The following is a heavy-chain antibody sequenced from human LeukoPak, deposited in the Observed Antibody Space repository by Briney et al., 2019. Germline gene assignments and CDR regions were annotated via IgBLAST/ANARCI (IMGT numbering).Heavy chain of an antibody. Sequence: GGPMRLSCAACGFIFSLYRVQGLRETRGRGVVWVSRLNSNTSVTSYADSVKCPFTISRDNAKMKLYLQRNSVRAEDTSLYYCVREYCGTDCDFDFWGQGTLVTVSS. J-gene: IGHJ4*02. CDR2: LNSNTSVT. CDR3: VREYCGTDCDFDF. CDR1: GFIFSLYR. V-gene: IGHV3-74*01. D-gene: IGHD2-21*02.